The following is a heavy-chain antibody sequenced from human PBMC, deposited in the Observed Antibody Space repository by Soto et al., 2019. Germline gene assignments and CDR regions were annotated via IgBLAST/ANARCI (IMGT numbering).Heavy chain of an antibody. Sequence: QVQLVESGGGVVQAGRSLRLSCAASGFTFSTYGMHWVRQAPGKGLEWVAFISYGGDSEFYSDSVKGRLTVSRDNSKNTLYLQMNSLRTEDTAVYYCARDMGTAMFFDLWGQGTVFTVSS. CDR1: GFTFSTYG. CDR2: ISYGGDSE. D-gene: IGHD2-21*02. V-gene: IGHV3-30*03. J-gene: IGHJ4*02. CDR3: ARDMGTAMFFDL.